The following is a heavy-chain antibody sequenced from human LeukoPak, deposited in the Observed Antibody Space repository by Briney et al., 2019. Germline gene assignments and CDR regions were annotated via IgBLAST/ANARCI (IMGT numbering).Heavy chain of an antibody. Sequence: SETLSLTCAVYGGSFSGYYWSWIRQPPGKGLEWVGEINHSGSTNYNPSLKSRVTISVDTSKNQFSLKLSSVTAADTAVYYCARAYRRNTAMAPNLGAWGQGTLVTVSS. V-gene: IGHV4-34*01. CDR1: GGSFSGYY. CDR3: ARAYRRNTAMAPNLGA. D-gene: IGHD5-18*01. CDR2: INHSGST. J-gene: IGHJ5*02.